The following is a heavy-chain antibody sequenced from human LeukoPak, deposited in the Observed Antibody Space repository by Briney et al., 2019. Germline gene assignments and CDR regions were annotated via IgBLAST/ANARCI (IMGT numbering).Heavy chain of an antibody. J-gene: IGHJ4*02. V-gene: IGHV1-18*01. Sequence: ASVKVSCKASGYTFTSYGISWVRQAPGQGLGWMGWISAYNGNTNYAQKLQGRVTMTTDTSTSTAYMELRSLRSDDTAVYYCARVIFGVVPADYWGQGTLVTVSS. D-gene: IGHD3-3*02. CDR2: ISAYNGNT. CDR1: GYTFTSYG. CDR3: ARVIFGVVPADY.